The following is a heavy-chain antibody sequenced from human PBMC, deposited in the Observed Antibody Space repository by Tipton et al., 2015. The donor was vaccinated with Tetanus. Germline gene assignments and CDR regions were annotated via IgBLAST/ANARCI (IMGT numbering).Heavy chain of an antibody. CDR1: GFTFDDYA. CDR2: ISWNSGSI. CDR3: AKDSPYSWSSNYFDY. V-gene: IGHV3-9*01. J-gene: IGHJ4*02. Sequence: QLVQSGGGLVQPGRSLRLSCAASGFTFDDYAMHWVRQAPGKDLEWVSGISWNSGSIGYADSVKGRFTISRDNAKNSLYLQMNSLRAEDTALYYCAKDSPYSWSSNYFDYWGQGALVTVSS. D-gene: IGHD6-13*01.